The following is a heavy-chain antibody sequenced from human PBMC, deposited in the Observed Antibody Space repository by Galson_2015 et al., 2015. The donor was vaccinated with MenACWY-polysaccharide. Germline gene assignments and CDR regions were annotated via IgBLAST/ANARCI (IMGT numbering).Heavy chain of an antibody. CDR1: GGSIGSDNYY. J-gene: IGHJ5*02. V-gene: IGHV4-31*11. D-gene: IGHD3-3*01. Sequence: TLSLTCAVSGGSIGSDNYYWSWIRQFPGRGLQWIGFIYNTGSTYYNPSLKSRVTISGDASKNQFSLNLTSVTSADTAVYYCAREARRGFSNGFDPWGQGIRVIVSS. CDR2: IYNTGST. CDR3: AREARRGFSNGFDP.